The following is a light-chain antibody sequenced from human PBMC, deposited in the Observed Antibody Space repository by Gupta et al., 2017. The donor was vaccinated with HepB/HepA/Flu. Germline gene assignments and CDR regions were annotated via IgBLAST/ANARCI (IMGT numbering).Light chain of an antibody. CDR1: QSVRTR. CDR3: QQYNPWRAIS. V-gene: IGKV3-15*01. CDR2: DAS. J-gene: IGKJ5*01. Sequence: EIVMTQSPATLSVSPGDRATLSCRASQSVRTRLAWYQQRPGQSPRVLIYDASTRATGIPARFSGSGSGTEFTPTISSLQSEDFAVYYCQQYNPWRAISFGQGTRLEIK.